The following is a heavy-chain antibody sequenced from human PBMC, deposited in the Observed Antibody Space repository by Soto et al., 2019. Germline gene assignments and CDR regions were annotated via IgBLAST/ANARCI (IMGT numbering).Heavy chain of an antibody. CDR1: GGSISSGDYY. CDR3: AREHRDGYSLFDY. Sequence: QVQLQESGPGLVKPSQTLSLTCTVSGGSISSGDYYWSWIRQPPGKGLEWIGYIYYSGSTYYNPSLKSRVTISVDTPKNQFSLKLSSGTAADTAVYYCAREHRDGYSLFDYWGQGTLVTVSS. CDR2: IYYSGST. V-gene: IGHV4-30-4*01. D-gene: IGHD5-18*01. J-gene: IGHJ4*02.